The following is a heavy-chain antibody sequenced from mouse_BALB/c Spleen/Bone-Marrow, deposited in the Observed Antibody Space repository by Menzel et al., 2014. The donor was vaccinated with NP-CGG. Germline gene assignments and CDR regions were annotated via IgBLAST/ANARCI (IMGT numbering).Heavy chain of an antibody. V-gene: IGHV1-54*01. Sequence: QVQLQQSGAELVRPGTSVKVSCKASGYAFTNYLIEWVKQRPGQGLEWIGVINPGSGSSNYNENFKGKATLTADRSSSTAYMLLSSLTSDDSAVYFCARSRGYDVGPFAFRGQGTLVTVSA. CDR2: INPGSGSS. CDR3: ARSRGYDVGPFAF. J-gene: IGHJ3*01. D-gene: IGHD2-2*01. CDR1: GYAFTNYL.